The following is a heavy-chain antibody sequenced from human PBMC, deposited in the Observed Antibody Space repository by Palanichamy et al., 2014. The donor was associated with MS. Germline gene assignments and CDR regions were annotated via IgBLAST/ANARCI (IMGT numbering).Heavy chain of an antibody. CDR2: IKEDATQK. D-gene: IGHD3-10*01. V-gene: IGHV3-7*03. CDR1: GSTFSDYW. J-gene: IGHJ3*01. CDR3: AREGGGVQHYLVLAFDL. Sequence: EVQLVESGGGLVQPGGSLRLSCAASGSTFSDYWMSWVRQAPGKGLEWVANIKEDATQKHYVDSVKGRFSISRDNAKKSLYLEMHSLSPEDTAVYYCAREGGGVQHYLVLAFDLWGQGTMVTVSP.